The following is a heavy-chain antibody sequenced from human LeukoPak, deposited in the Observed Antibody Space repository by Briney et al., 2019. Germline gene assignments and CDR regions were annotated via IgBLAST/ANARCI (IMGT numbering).Heavy chain of an antibody. CDR1: GFTFSSYA. V-gene: IGHV3-30-3*01. Sequence: QTGGSLRLSCAASGFTFSSYAMHWVRQAPGKGLEWVAVISYDGSNKYYADSVKGRFSISRDNAKNSLHLQMDSLRAEDTAVYFCARVLADQLVASRTIDHWGQGTLVTVSS. CDR3: ARVLADQLVASRTIDH. CDR2: ISYDGSNK. D-gene: IGHD6-13*01. J-gene: IGHJ4*02.